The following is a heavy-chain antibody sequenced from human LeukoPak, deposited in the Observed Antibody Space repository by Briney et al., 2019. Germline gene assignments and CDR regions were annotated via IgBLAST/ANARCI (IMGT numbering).Heavy chain of an antibody. CDR3: ARLPGGDSSSVVAFDI. CDR2: IYTSGST. D-gene: IGHD2-21*02. V-gene: IGHV4-59*10. CDR1: GGSISSYY. Sequence: SETLSLTCAVSGGSISSYYWSWIRQPAGKGLEWIRRIYTSGSTNYNPSLKSRVTMSLDTSKNQFSLKLSSVTAADTAVYYCARLPGGDSSSVVAFDIWGQGTMVTVSS. J-gene: IGHJ3*02.